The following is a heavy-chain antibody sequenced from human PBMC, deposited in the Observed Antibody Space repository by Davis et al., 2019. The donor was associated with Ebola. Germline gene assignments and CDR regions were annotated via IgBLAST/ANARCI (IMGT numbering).Heavy chain of an antibody. Sequence: PGGSLRLSCAASGFTFSSYAMSWVRQAPGKGLEWVSAISGSGGSTYYADSVKGRFTISRDNSKNTLYLQMSSLRAEDTAVYYCVKDRITIFGVVITPRNYYYYYMDVWGKGTTVTVSS. J-gene: IGHJ6*03. CDR1: GFTFSSYA. CDR2: ISGSGGST. V-gene: IGHV3-23*01. D-gene: IGHD3-3*01. CDR3: VKDRITIFGVVITPRNYYYYYMDV.